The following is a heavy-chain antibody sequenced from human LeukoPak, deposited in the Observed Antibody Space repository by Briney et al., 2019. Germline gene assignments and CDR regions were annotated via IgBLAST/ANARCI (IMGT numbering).Heavy chain of an antibody. CDR2: INHSGST. Sequence: PSETLSLTCAVYGGSFSGYYWSWIRQPPGKGLEWIGEINHSGSTNYNPSLKSRVTISVDTSENQFSLKLSSVTAADTAVYYCARASRVPAAPDYWGQGTLVTVSS. J-gene: IGHJ4*02. V-gene: IGHV4-34*01. CDR3: ARASRVPAAPDY. CDR1: GGSFSGYY. D-gene: IGHD2-2*01.